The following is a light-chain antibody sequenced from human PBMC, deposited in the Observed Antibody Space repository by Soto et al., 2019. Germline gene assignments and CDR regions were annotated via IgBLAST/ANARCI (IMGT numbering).Light chain of an antibody. CDR1: SSNIGNNY. CDR2: DNN. J-gene: IGLJ2*01. CDR3: GTWDSSLSSVV. V-gene: IGLV1-51*01. Sequence: QSVLTQPPSVSAAPGQKVTISCSGSSSNIGNNYVSWYQQPPGTAPKLLIYDNNERPSGIPDRFSGSKSGTSATLGITGLPAGDEADYYCGTWDSSLSSVVFGGGTKLTVL.